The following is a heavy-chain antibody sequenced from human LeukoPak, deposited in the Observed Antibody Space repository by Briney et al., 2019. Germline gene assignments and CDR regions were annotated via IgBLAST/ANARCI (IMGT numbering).Heavy chain of an antibody. V-gene: IGHV5-51*01. D-gene: IGHD1-26*01. CDR3: SRVGAGYLYYFDY. CDR2: IYPGDSDT. Sequence: RGESLKISCKGSGYSFTSYWIGWVRQMPGKGLEWMGIIYPGDSDTRYSPSFQGQVTISADKSISTAYLQWSSLKASDTAMYYCSRVGAGYLYYFDYWGQGTLVTVSS. J-gene: IGHJ4*02. CDR1: GYSFTSYW.